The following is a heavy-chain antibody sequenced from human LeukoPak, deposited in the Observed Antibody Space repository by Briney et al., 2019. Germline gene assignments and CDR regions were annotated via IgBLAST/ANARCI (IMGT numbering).Heavy chain of an antibody. V-gene: IGHV4-59*01. Sequence: PSETLSLTCTVSGGSIRSYYWSWIRQPPGKGLEWIGDIYYSGSTNYNPSLKSRVTISVDTSKNQFSLKLSSVTAADTAVYYCAREHPSIVGATDYFDYWGQGTLVTVSS. CDR3: AREHPSIVGATDYFDY. J-gene: IGHJ4*02. CDR2: IYYSGST. D-gene: IGHD1-26*01. CDR1: GGSIRSYY.